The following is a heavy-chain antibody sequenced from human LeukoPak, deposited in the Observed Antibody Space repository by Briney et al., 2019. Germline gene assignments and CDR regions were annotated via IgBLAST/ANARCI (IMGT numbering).Heavy chain of an antibody. Sequence: GGSLRLSCVASGFTFTSYEVSWVRQAPGKGLEWVSVIYSGGSTYYADSVKGRFTISRDNSKNTLYLQMNSLRAEDTAVYYCAREGSYGEVDYWGQGTLVTVSS. CDR1: GFTFTSYE. D-gene: IGHD3-10*01. J-gene: IGHJ4*02. V-gene: IGHV3-53*01. CDR3: AREGSYGEVDY. CDR2: IYSGGST.